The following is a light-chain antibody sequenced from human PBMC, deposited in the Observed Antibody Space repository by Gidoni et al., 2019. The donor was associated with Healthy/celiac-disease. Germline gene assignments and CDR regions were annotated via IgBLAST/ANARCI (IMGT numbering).Light chain of an antibody. CDR3: AAWDDSLSGRV. CDR2: SNN. Sequence: SVLTQPPSASVTPGQRVTISCSGSSSNIGSNYVYWYQQLPGTAPKLLIYSNNQRPSGVPDRFSGSKSGTSASLAISGLRSEDEADYYCAAWDDSLSGRVFGGGTKLTVL. CDR1: SSNIGSNY. J-gene: IGLJ2*01. V-gene: IGLV1-47*02.